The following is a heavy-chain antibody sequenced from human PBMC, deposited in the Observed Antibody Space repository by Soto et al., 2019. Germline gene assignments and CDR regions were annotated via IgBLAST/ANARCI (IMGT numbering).Heavy chain of an antibody. J-gene: IGHJ6*02. D-gene: IGHD1-20*01. Sequence: GGSLRLSCAASGFTVSSNYMSWVRQAPGKGLEWVSVIYSGGSTYYADSVKGRFTISRDNSKNTLYLQMNSLRAEDTAVYYCARDYVAYNWNYYYYGMDVWGQGTTVTVSS. CDR1: GFTVSSNY. V-gene: IGHV3-66*01. CDR2: IYSGGST. CDR3: ARDYVAYNWNYYYYGMDV.